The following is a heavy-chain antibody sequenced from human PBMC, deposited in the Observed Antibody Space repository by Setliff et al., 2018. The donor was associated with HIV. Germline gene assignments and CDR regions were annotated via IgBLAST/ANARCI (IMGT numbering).Heavy chain of an antibody. D-gene: IGHD3-22*01. Sequence: NPSETLSLTCTVSGGSISSSSYYWGWIRQPPGKGLEWIGSIYYSGSTYYNPSLKSRVTISVDMSKNQFSLKLSSVTAADTAVYYCARASTRIGYDSSGYPFDYWGQGTLVTVSS. CDR3: ARASTRIGYDSSGYPFDY. J-gene: IGHJ4*02. CDR1: GGSISSSSYY. CDR2: IYYSGST. V-gene: IGHV4-39*07.